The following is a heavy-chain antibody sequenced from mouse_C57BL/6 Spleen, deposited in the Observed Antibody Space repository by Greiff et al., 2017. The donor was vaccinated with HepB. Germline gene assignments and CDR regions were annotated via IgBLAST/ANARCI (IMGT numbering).Heavy chain of an antibody. CDR2: ISYDGSN. CDR1: GYSITSGYY. D-gene: IGHD1-1*01. CDR3: ASDYYGRAWFAY. J-gene: IGHJ3*01. V-gene: IGHV3-6*01. Sequence: EVQLMESGPGLVKPSQSLSLTCSVTGYSITSGYYWNWIRQFPGNKLEWMGYISYDGSNNYNPSLKNRISITRDTSKNQFFLKLNSVTTEDTATYYCASDYYGRAWFAYWGQGTLVTVSA.